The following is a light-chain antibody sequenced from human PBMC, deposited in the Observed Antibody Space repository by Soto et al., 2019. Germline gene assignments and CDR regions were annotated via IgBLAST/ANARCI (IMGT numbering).Light chain of an antibody. Sequence: QSVLTQPPSVSGAPGQRVTISCTGSSSNIGAGYDVHWYQQLPGTAPKLLIYGNSNRPSGVPDRFSGSKSGTSASLAITGLQAEDEADYYGHSYDSSLSGSVFGGGTKLTVL. V-gene: IGLV1-40*01. CDR3: HSYDSSLSGSV. J-gene: IGLJ2*01. CDR1: SSNIGAGYD. CDR2: GNS.